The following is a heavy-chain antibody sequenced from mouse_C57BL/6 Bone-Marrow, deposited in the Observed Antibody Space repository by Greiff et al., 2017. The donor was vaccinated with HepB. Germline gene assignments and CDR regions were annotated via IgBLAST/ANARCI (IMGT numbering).Heavy chain of an antibody. V-gene: IGHV1-55*01. CDR1: GYTFTSYW. J-gene: IGHJ4*01. CDR2: IYPGSGST. Sequence: QVQLQQSGAELVKPGASVKMSCKASGYTFTSYWITWVKQRPGQGLEWIGDIYPGSGSTNYNEKFKSKATLTGDTSSSTAYMQLSSLTSEDSAVYYCARGAVYYYGSSYDYAMDYWGQGTSVTVSS. D-gene: IGHD1-1*01. CDR3: ARGAVYYYGSSYDYAMDY.